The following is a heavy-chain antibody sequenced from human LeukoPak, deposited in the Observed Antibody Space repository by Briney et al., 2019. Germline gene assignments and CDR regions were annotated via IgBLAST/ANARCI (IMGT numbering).Heavy chain of an antibody. V-gene: IGHV4-59*01. CDR2: IYYSGST. CDR1: GGSISSYY. D-gene: IGHD3-16*01. J-gene: IGHJ4*02. CDR3: VRHPRGGPYFDY. Sequence: PSETLSLTCTVSGGSISSYYWSWIRQPPGKGLEWIGYIYYSGSTNYNPSLKSRVTISVDTSKNQFSLKLTSVTAADTGVYYCVRHPRGGPYFDYWGQGTLVTVSS.